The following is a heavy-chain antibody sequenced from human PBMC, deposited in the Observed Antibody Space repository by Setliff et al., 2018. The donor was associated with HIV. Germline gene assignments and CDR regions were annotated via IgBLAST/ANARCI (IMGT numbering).Heavy chain of an antibody. J-gene: IGHJ6*02. CDR1: GFTFTDYW. CDR3: VRDITTCWDV. CDR2: IDGDGSGT. D-gene: IGHD4-4*01. Sequence: PGGSLRLSCAASGFTFTDYWMHWVRQVPGQGLVWVSRIDGDGSGTSYADSVQGRFTISRDNAKNTLYLQMNSLRAEDTAVYYCVRDITTCWDVWGQGTTVTVSS. V-gene: IGHV3-74*01.